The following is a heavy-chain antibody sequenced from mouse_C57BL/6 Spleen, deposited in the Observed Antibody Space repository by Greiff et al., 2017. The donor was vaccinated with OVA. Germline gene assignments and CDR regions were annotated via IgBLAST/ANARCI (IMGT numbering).Heavy chain of an antibody. D-gene: IGHD1-1*01. CDR2: ISSGSSTI. CDR1: GFTFSDYG. Sequence: EVMLVESGGGLVKPGGSLKLSCAASGFTFSDYGMHWVRQAPEKGLEWVAYISSGSSTIYYADTVKGRFTISRAHATNTLFLQMTSRRSEDTAMYYCAILYYYGSSFLMDYWGQGTSVTVSS. CDR3: AILYYYGSSFLMDY. J-gene: IGHJ4*01. V-gene: IGHV5-17*01.